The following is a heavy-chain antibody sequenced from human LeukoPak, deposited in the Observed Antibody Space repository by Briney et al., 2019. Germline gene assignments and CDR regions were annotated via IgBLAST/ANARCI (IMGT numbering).Heavy chain of an antibody. V-gene: IGHV3-30-3*01. J-gene: IGHJ3*02. CDR2: ISYDGSNK. Sequence: GGSLRLSCAASGFTFSSYAMHWVRQAPGKGLEWVAVISYDGSNKYYADSVKGRFTISRDNSKNTLYLQMNSLRAEDTAVYYCARDPYYYDSSGYYYGGAFDIWGQGTKVIVSS. D-gene: IGHD3-22*01. CDR3: ARDPYYYDSSGYYYGGAFDI. CDR1: GFTFSSYA.